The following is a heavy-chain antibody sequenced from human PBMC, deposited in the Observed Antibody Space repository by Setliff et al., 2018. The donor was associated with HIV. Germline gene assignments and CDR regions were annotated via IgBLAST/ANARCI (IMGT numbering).Heavy chain of an antibody. CDR1: GFTFGGSA. V-gene: IGHV3-73*01. D-gene: IGHD3-3*01. J-gene: IGHJ6*03. CDR2: IRSKANSYAT. CDR3: TRSHYDFWSGYYAGYYMDV. Sequence: PGGSLRLSCAASGFTFGGSAVHRVRQASGKGLEWVGRIRSKANSYATAYAASVKGRFTIFRDDSKNTAYLQMNSLKTEDTAVYYCTRSHYDFWSGYYAGYYMDVWGKGTTVTSP.